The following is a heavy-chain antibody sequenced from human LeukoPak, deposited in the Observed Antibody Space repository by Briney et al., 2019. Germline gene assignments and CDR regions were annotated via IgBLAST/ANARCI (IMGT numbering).Heavy chain of an antibody. CDR2: FYYNGST. V-gene: IGHV4-39*01. J-gene: IGHJ4*02. CDR1: GGSISWTSYY. D-gene: IGHD5-24*01. Sequence: PSETLSLTCTVSGGSISWTSYYWGWIRQPPGKGLELIGSFYYNGSTYYSPSLKSRATISAETSKNQFSLKLSSVTAADTAVFYCARHGMATIINWGQGTLVTVSS. CDR3: ARHGMATIIN.